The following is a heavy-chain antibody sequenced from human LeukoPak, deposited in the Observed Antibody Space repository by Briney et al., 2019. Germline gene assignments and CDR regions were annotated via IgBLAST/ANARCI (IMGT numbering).Heavy chain of an antibody. D-gene: IGHD3-10*01. CDR3: ARGRGSGSYYSYYFDY. Sequence: PSETLSLTCAVYGGSFSGYHWSWIRQPPGKGLEWIGEINHSGSTNYNPSLKSRVTISVDTSKNQFSLKLSSVTAADTAVYYCARGRGSGSYYSYYFDYWGQGTLVTVSS. CDR1: GGSFSGYH. CDR2: INHSGST. V-gene: IGHV4-34*01. J-gene: IGHJ4*02.